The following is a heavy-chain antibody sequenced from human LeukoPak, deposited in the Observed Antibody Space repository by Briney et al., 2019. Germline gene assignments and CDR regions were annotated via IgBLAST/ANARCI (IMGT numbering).Heavy chain of an antibody. V-gene: IGHV3-33*01. Sequence: GGSLRLSCAASGFTFSSYGMHWVRQAPGKGLEWVAVIWYDGSNKYYADSVKGRFTISRDNSKTTLHLQMNSLRAEDTAVYYCARELSPVVKYYFDDWGQGTLVTVSS. CDR3: ARELSPVVKYYFDD. CDR2: IWYDGSNK. CDR1: GFTFSSYG. J-gene: IGHJ4*02. D-gene: IGHD3-22*01.